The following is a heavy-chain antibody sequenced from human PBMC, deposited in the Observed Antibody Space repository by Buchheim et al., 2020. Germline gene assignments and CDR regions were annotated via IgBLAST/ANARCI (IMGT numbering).Heavy chain of an antibody. CDR1: GFTFSSYW. J-gene: IGHJ4*02. D-gene: IGHD3-22*01. CDR3: ARAQGSLFYYDSSGYVDN. CDR2: INSDGSST. V-gene: IGHV3-74*01. Sequence: EVQLVESGGGLVQPGGSLRLSCAASGFTFSSYWMHWVRQAPGKGLVWVSLINSDGSSTSYADSVQGRFTISRANAKNTLYLQMNSLRVEDTAVYYCARAQGSLFYYDSSGYVDNWGQGTL.